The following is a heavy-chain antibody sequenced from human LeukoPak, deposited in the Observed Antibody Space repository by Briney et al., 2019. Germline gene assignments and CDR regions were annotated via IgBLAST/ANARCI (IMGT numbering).Heavy chain of an antibody. V-gene: IGHV4-59*01. CDR2: IYYSGST. Sequence: ETLSLTCTVSGGSISSYYWSWIRQPPGKGLEWIGYIYYSGSTNYNPSLKSRVTISVDTSKNQFSLKLSSVTAADTAVYYCARHIVVVPAAIRGAFDIWGQGTMVTVSS. D-gene: IGHD2-2*02. CDR3: ARHIVVVPAAIRGAFDI. J-gene: IGHJ3*02. CDR1: GGSISSYY.